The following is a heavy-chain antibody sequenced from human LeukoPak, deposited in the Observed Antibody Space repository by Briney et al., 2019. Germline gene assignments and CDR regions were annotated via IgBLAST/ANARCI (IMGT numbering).Heavy chain of an antibody. D-gene: IGHD2-8*01. V-gene: IGHV1-18*04. J-gene: IGHJ3*02. CDR1: GYSFTGYY. Sequence: ASVKVSCKASGYSFTGYYLDWVRQAPGQGLEWMGWISAYNGNTNYAQKLQGRVTMTTDTSTSTAYMELRSLRSDDTAVYYCARAELDCTNGVCYPLAFDIWGQGTMVTVSS. CDR2: ISAYNGNT. CDR3: ARAELDCTNGVCYPLAFDI.